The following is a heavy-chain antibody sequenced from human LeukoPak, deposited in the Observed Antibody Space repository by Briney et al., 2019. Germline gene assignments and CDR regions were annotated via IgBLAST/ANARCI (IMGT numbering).Heavy chain of an antibody. J-gene: IGHJ6*02. CDR1: GGTFSSYA. CDR2: IIPIFGTA. D-gene: IGHD2-8*01. CDR3: AIYCTNGVCYTEVLSSYHYYGMDV. Sequence: ASVKVSCKASGGTFSSYAISWVRQAPGQGLEWMGGIIPIFGTANYAQKFQGRVTITADESTSTAYMELSSLRSEDTAVYYCAIYCTNGVCYTEVLSSYHYYGMDVWGQGTTVTVSS. V-gene: IGHV1-69*13.